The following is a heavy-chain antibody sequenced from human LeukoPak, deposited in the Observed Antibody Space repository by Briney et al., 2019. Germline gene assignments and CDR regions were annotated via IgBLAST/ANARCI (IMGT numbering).Heavy chain of an antibody. CDR2: IREDGSGN. D-gene: IGHD6-13*01. Sequence: PGGSLRLSCAGSGFTFSAYWMSWVRQAPGKGLEWVATIREDGSGNYYVDSVKGRFTISRDNAKNSLYLQMNSLRAEDTAVYYCTRTGYRSNWYVPNWGQGTLVTVSS. CDR1: GFTFSAYW. V-gene: IGHV3-7*01. CDR3: TRTGYRSNWYVPN. J-gene: IGHJ4*02.